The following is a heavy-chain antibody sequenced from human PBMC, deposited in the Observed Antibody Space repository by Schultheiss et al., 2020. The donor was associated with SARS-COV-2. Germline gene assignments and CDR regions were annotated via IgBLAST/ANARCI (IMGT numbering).Heavy chain of an antibody. CDR3: AKSWSGNYFDS. V-gene: IGHV3-23*01. Sequence: GGSLRLSCAASGFTFSSYGMNWVRQAPGKGLEWVSTVSNSGSSTYYADSVKGRFTISRDNSKNTLYLQMNSLRADDTAIYYCAKSWSGNYFDSWGQGTLVTVSS. CDR2: VSNSGSST. J-gene: IGHJ4*02. D-gene: IGHD3-3*01. CDR1: GFTFSSYG.